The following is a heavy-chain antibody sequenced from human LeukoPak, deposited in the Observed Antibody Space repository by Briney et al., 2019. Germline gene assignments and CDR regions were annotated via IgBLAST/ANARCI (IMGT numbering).Heavy chain of an antibody. J-gene: IGHJ4*02. CDR3: ARVRSTVTTLDY. Sequence: PGGSLRLSCAASGFTFSSYEMNCVRQAPGKGLEWLSYISRSGGTTYHADSVQGRFTISRDNAKNSLYLQMNSLRADDTAVYYCARVRSTVTTLDYWGQGTLVTVSS. V-gene: IGHV3-48*03. CDR1: GFTFSSYE. D-gene: IGHD4-17*01. CDR2: ISRSGGTT.